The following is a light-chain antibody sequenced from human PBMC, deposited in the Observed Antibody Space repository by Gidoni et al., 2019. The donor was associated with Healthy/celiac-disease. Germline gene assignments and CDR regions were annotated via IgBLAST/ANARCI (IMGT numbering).Light chain of an antibody. CDR1: QSVSSSY. CDR3: QQDDNLTT. CDR2: GAS. V-gene: IGKV3D-7*01. Sequence: GERVTLACRASQSVSSSYLTWYQQKPGQAPRLLIYGASTRATSIPARVSGSGSGTDFTLTISSLKTEDFAVYYCQQDDNLTTFGQGTKVEIK. J-gene: IGKJ1*01.